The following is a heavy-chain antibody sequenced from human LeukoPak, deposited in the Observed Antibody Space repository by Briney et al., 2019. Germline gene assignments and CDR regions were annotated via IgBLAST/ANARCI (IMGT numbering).Heavy chain of an antibody. CDR2: INPNSGGT. CDR1: GYTFTSYD. V-gene: IGHV1-2*02. CDR3: ARAYGDYGY. J-gene: IGHJ4*02. D-gene: IGHD4-17*01. Sequence: ASVKVSCKAAGYTFTSYDINWVRQALGQGLEWMGWINPNSGGTNYAQKFQGRVTMTRDTSISTAYMELSRLRSDDTAVYYCARAYGDYGYWGQGTLVTVSS.